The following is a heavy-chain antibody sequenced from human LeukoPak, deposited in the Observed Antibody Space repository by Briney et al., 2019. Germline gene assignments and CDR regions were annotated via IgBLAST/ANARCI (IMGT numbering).Heavy chain of an antibody. CDR2: INPNSGGT. CDR1: GYTFTGYY. CDR3: AMREGQRGWFDP. V-gene: IGHV1-2*02. J-gene: IGHJ5*02. Sequence: GASVKVSCKASGYTFTGYYMHWVRQAPGQGLEWMGWINPNSGGTNYAQKLQGRVTMTRDTSISTAYMELSRLRSDDTAVYYCAMREGQRGWFDPWGQGTLVTVSS. D-gene: IGHD1-1*01.